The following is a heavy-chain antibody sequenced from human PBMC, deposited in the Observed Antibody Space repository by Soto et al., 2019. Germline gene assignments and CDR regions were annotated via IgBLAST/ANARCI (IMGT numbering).Heavy chain of an antibody. J-gene: IGHJ5*02. CDR1: GFTFSSYG. CDR3: AKDETPHVAVAVSWFDP. CDR2: ISYDGSNK. D-gene: IGHD6-19*01. Sequence: QVQLVESGGGVVQPGRSLRLSCAASGFTFSSYGMHWVRQAPGKGLEWVAVISYDGSNKYYADSVKGRFTISRDNSKNTLYLQMNSLRAEDTAVYYCAKDETPHVAVAVSWFDPCGQGTLVTVSS. V-gene: IGHV3-30*18.